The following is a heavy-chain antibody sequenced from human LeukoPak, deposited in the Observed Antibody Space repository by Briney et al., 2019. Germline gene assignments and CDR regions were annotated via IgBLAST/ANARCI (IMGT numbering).Heavy chain of an antibody. CDR3: ARGRITMVRGVINPYFDY. CDR2: ISSSSSTI. CDR1: GFTFSSYS. D-gene: IGHD3-10*01. J-gene: IGHJ4*02. Sequence: PGGSLRLSCAASGFTFSSYSMNWVRQAPGKGLEWVSYISSSSSTIYYADSVKGRFTISRDNAKNSLYLQMNSLRAEDTAVYYCARGRITMVRGVINPYFDYWGQGTLVTVSS. V-gene: IGHV3-48*01.